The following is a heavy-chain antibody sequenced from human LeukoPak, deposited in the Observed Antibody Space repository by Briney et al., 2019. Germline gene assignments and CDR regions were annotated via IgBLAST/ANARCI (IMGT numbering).Heavy chain of an antibody. J-gene: IGHJ6*02. V-gene: IGHV3-30-3*01. CDR1: GFTFSSYA. Sequence: GGSLRLSCAASGFTFSSYAMHWVRQAPGKGLEWVAVISYDGSNKYYADSVKGRFTISRDNSKNTLYLQMNSLRAEDTAVYYCAREIVPSAYYDFWSGYYTPRHYYYYGMDVWGQGTTVTVSS. D-gene: IGHD3-3*01. CDR3: AREIVPSAYYDFWSGYYTPRHYYYYGMDV. CDR2: ISYDGSNK.